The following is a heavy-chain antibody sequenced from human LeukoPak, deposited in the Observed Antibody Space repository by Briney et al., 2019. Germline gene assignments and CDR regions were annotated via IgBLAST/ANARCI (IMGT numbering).Heavy chain of an antibody. CDR3: ARELIVVVPAALDY. CDR2: IYTSGST. Sequence: PSETLSLTCTVSGGSISSGSYYWSWIRQPAGKGLEWIGRIYTSGSTNYNPSLKSRVTISVDTSKNQFSLKLSSVTAADTAVYYCARELIVVVPAALDYRGQGTLVTVSS. J-gene: IGHJ4*02. D-gene: IGHD2-2*01. V-gene: IGHV4-61*02. CDR1: GGSISSGSYY.